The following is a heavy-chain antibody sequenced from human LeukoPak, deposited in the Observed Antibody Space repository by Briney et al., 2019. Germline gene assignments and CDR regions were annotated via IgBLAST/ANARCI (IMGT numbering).Heavy chain of an antibody. V-gene: IGHV3-7*05. CDR3: ARGSHYLMDV. Sequence: GGSLRLSCTTSGFTFDSYWMSWVRQAPGKGLEWVANIKEDGSEKYYVDSVKGRFTISRDNAKNSVYLQMNSLRAEDTAVYYCARGSHYLMDVWGQGTTVTVSS. CDR1: GFTFDSYW. D-gene: IGHD3-10*01. CDR2: IKEDGSEK. J-gene: IGHJ6*02.